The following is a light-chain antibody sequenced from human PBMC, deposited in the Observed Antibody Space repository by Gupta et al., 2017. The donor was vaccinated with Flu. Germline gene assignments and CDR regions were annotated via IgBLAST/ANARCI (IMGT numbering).Light chain of an antibody. CDR2: EIR. V-gene: IGLV1-51*02. J-gene: IGLJ3*02. CDR3: EAWDNDLRVVL. Sequence: DQQLPGTAPKLLIYEIRKRPSGIPDRFSGSKSGTSATLDITGLQTADEADYFCEAWDNDLRVVLFGGGT.